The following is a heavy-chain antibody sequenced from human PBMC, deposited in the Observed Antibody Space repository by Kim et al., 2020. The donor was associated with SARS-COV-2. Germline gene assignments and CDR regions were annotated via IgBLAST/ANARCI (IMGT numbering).Heavy chain of an antibody. J-gene: IGHJ6*02. CDR3: ARDRGKLSGSSGWSSYYYYGMDV. CDR1: GFTFSDYY. CDR2: ISSSSSYT. V-gene: IGHV3-11*05. D-gene: IGHD6-19*01. Sequence: GGSLRLSCAASGFTFSDYYMSWIRQAPGKGLEWVSYISSSSSYTNYADSVKGRFTISRDNAKNSLYLQMNSLRAEDTAVYYCARDRGKLSGSSGWSSYYYYGMDVWGQGTTVTVSS.